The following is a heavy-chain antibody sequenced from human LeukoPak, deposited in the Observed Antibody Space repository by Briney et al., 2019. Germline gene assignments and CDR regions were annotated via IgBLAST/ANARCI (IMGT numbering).Heavy chain of an antibody. Sequence: ASVKVSCKVSGYTLTELSMHWVRQAPGKGLEWMGGFDPEDGETIYAQKFQGRVTMTEDTSTDTAYMELSSLRSEDTAVYYCATVPVYYYGSGSYYNKPFDYWGQGTLVTVSS. CDR3: ATVPVYYYGSGSYYNKPFDY. CDR1: GYTLTELS. CDR2: FDPEDGET. V-gene: IGHV1-24*01. D-gene: IGHD3-10*01. J-gene: IGHJ4*02.